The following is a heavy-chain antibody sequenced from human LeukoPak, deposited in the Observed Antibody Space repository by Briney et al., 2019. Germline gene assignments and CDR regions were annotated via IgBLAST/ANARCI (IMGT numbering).Heavy chain of an antibody. CDR1: GGSISSYY. Sequence: SETLSLTCTVSGGSISSYYWSWIRQPAGKGLEWIGRIYTSGSTSYNPSLKSRVTMSVDTSKNQFSLKLSSVTAADTAVYYCARGGGSGWNYYMDVWGRGTTVTVSS. V-gene: IGHV4-4*07. D-gene: IGHD6-19*01. CDR2: IYTSGST. J-gene: IGHJ6*03. CDR3: ARGGGSGWNYYMDV.